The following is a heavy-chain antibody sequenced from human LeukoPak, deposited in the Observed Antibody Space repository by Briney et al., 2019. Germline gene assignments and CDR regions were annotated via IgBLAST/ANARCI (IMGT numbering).Heavy chain of an antibody. J-gene: IGHJ4*02. Sequence: GASVKVSCKVSGYTLTELSMHWVRQAPGKGLEWMGGFDPEDGETIYAQKFQGRVTMTEDTSTDTAYMELSSLRSEDTAVYYCATVALDYDSSGYYPLGFWGQGTLVTVSS. D-gene: IGHD3-22*01. V-gene: IGHV1-24*01. CDR2: FDPEDGET. CDR1: GYTLTELS. CDR3: ATVALDYDSSGYYPLGF.